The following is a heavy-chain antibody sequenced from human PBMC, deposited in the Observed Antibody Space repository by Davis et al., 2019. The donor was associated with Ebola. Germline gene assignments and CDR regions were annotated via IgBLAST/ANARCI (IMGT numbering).Heavy chain of an antibody. V-gene: IGHV3-73*01. CDR2: IRSKANSYAT. D-gene: IGHD3-22*01. J-gene: IGHJ3*02. CDR3: ARDLGGMIVGEEAFDI. CDR1: GFTFSGSA. Sequence: GESLKISCAASGFTFSGSAMHWVRQASGKGLEWVGRIRSKANSYATANAASVKGRFTISRDDSKNTAYLQMNSLKTEDTAVYYCARDLGGMIVGEEAFDIWGQGTMVTVSS.